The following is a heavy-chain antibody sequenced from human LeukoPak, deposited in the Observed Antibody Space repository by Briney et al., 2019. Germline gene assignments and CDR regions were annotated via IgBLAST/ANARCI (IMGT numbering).Heavy chain of an antibody. CDR3: AKVGGAWSDFDY. V-gene: IGHV3-23*01. CDR1: GFSFTSYH. Sequence: WGSLSLTCAVSGFSFTSYHLSWVRQAPGKGLEWVSDIGGSGSTTYYADSVKSRFTISRDNSKNTLYLQMNSLRAEDTAVYYCAKVGGAWSDFDYWGQGTLGTVPS. J-gene: IGHJ4*02. CDR2: IGGSGSTT. D-gene: IGHD3-16*01.